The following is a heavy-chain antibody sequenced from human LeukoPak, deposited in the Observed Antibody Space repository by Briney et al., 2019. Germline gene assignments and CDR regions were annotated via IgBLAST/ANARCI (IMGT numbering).Heavy chain of an antibody. D-gene: IGHD2-15*01. CDR1: GGSFSGYY. CDR2: INHSGST. Sequence: SETLSLTCAVYGGSFSGYYWSWIRQPPGKGLEWIGEINHSGSTNYNPSLKSRVTISVDTSKNQFSLKLSSVTAADTAVYYCARETGYCSGGSCYSSWFDPLGQGTLVTVSS. CDR3: ARETGYCSGGSCYSSWFDP. V-gene: IGHV4-34*01. J-gene: IGHJ5*02.